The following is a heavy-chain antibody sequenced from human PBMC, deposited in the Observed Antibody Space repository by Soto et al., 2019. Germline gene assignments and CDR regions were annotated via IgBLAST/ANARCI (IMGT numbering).Heavy chain of an antibody. D-gene: IGHD3-16*01. Sequence: QVQLVQSGAEVKKPGSSVKVSCKASGGTFSSYAISWVRQAPGQGLEWMGGIIPIFGTANYAQKFQGRVTITADDSTSTAYMELSSLRSEDTAVYYCASPNQYYDYVWGSPGYFDYWGQGTLVTVSS. J-gene: IGHJ4*02. CDR1: GGTFSSYA. V-gene: IGHV1-69*01. CDR3: ASPNQYYDYVWGSPGYFDY. CDR2: IIPIFGTA.